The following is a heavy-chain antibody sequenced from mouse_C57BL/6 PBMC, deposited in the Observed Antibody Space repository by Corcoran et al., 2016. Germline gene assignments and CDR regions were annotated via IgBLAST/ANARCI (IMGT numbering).Heavy chain of an antibody. CDR2: IYPRSGNT. D-gene: IGHD2-4*01. CDR1: GYTFTSCG. Sequence: QVQLQQSGAELARPGASVKLSCKASGYTFTSCGLSWVKQRTGQGLEWIGEIYPRSGNTYYNEKFKGKATLTADKSSSTAYMELRSLTSEDSAVYFCARETFDDYDVEAWFAYWGQGTLVTVSA. V-gene: IGHV1-81*01. CDR3: ARETFDDYDVEAWFAY. J-gene: IGHJ3*01.